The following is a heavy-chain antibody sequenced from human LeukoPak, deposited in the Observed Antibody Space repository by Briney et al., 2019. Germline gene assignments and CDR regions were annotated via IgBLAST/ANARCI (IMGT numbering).Heavy chain of an antibody. V-gene: IGHV3-30*03. CDR1: GFTFSSYG. D-gene: IGHD1-26*01. CDR3: ARRVYAGSYVDY. CDR2: ISYDGSNK. J-gene: IGHJ4*02. Sequence: GGSLRLSCAASGFTFSSYGMHWVRQAPGKGLEWVAVISYDGSNKYYADSVKGRFIISRDNAKYSLYLQMNSLRAEDTAVYYCARRVYAGSYVDYWGQGTLVTVSS.